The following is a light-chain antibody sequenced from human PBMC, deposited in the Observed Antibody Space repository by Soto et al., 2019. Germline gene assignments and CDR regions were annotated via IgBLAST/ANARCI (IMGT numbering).Light chain of an antibody. Sequence: DIQLTQSPSFLSASVRDRVTITCRASQGISSYLAWYQQRPGKAPKLLIYAASTLKSGVPSRFSGSGSGTDFTLTISSLQTEDFATYCCQQLNSYPFTFGQGTKVD. CDR1: QGISSY. V-gene: IGKV1-9*01. CDR2: AAS. J-gene: IGKJ3*01. CDR3: QQLNSYPFT.